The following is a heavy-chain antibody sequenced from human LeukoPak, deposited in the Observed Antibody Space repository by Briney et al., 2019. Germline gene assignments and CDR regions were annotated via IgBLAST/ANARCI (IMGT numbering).Heavy chain of an antibody. CDR1: GGSISSTGYY. CDR3: ASLAVPTSTRGHEQHDAFDI. CDR2: IYYTGST. D-gene: IGHD2/OR15-2a*01. Sequence: SETLSLTCTVYGGSISSTGYYWGWIRQPPGKGLEWLGNIYYTGSTHYNPSLKSRVTISVDTSKNQFSLRLSSVTAADTAVFYCASLAVPTSTRGHEQHDAFDIWGQGTMVTVSS. V-gene: IGHV4-39*07. J-gene: IGHJ3*02.